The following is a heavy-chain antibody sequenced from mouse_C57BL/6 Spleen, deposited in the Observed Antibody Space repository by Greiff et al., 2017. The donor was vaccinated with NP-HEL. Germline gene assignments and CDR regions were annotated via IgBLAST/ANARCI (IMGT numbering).Heavy chain of an antibody. D-gene: IGHD1-1*02. V-gene: IGHV1-18*01. CDR3: ARRGVWCYAMDY. CDR2: INPNNGGT. J-gene: IGHJ4*01. CDR1: GYTFTDYN. Sequence: EVQLQQSGPELVKPGASVKIPCKASGYTFTDYNMDWVKQSHGKSLEWIGDINPNNGGTIYNQKFKGKATLTVDKSSSTAYMELRSLTSEDTAAYYCARRGVWCYAMDYWGQGTSVTVSS.